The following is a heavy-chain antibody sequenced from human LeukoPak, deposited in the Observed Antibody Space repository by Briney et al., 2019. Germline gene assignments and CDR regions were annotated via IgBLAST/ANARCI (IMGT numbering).Heavy chain of an antibody. V-gene: IGHV3-74*01. CDR1: GFTFSSYW. CDR2: TNSDGSST. D-gene: IGHD6-13*01. CDR3: ARDKGGSSWYVRY. J-gene: IGHJ4*02. Sequence: GGSLRLSCAASGFTFSSYWMHWVRQAPGKGLVWVSRTNSDGSSTIYADSVKGRFTISRDNAKNTLYLQMNSLRAEDTAVYYCARDKGGSSWYVRYWGQGTLVTVSS.